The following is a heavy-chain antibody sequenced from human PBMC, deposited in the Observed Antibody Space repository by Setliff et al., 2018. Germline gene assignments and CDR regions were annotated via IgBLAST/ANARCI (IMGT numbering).Heavy chain of an antibody. CDR2: INHSGGT. Sequence: GSLRLSCAASGFTFSRYWMSWVRQAPGKGLEWIGGINHSGGTNYNPSLKSRVTISVDTSKNQFSLKLSSVTAADTAVYYCARASPLQPSDYWGQGTLVTVSS. CDR1: GFTFSRYW. CDR3: ARASPLQPSDY. J-gene: IGHJ4*02. V-gene: IGHV4-34*01. D-gene: IGHD1-1*01.